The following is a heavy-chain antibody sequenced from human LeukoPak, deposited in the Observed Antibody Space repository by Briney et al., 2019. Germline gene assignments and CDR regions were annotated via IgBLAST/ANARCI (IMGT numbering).Heavy chain of an antibody. J-gene: IGHJ4*02. V-gene: IGHV3-48*03. CDR1: GFTFSSYE. Sequence: GGSLRLSCVASGFTFSSYEMNWVRQAPGKGLEWVSYITTSGSTIYYADSVKGRFTMSRDNAKNSLYLQMNSLRAEDTAVYYCARVSSYRGFDCWGQGTLVTVSS. CDR2: ITTSGSTI. CDR3: ARVSSYRGFDC. D-gene: IGHD4-11*01.